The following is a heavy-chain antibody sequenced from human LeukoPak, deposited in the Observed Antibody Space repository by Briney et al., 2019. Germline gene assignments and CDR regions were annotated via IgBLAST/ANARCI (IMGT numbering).Heavy chain of an antibody. CDR3: ARQLSNDGDYVGAFDS. CDR2: IYYSGST. Sequence: SETLSLTCTVSGASIISDDSYWSWIRHPPGKGLEWIGNIYYSGSTYYNPSLESRVTISVDTSKNHFSLKLSSVTDADTAVYYCARQLSNDGDYVGAFDSWGQGTLVTVSS. CDR1: GASIISDDSY. D-gene: IGHD4-17*01. V-gene: IGHV4-30-4*01. J-gene: IGHJ4*02.